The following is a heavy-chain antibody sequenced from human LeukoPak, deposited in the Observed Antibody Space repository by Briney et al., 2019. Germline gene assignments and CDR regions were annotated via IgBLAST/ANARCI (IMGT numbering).Heavy chain of an antibody. Sequence: ASVKVSCKASGYTFTGYYMHWVRQAPGQGLEWMGWINPNSGGTNYAQKFQGRVTMTRDTSISTAYMELSRLRSDDTAVYYCARDEGEIAARPDFDYWGQGTLVTVSS. CDR1: GYTFTGYY. D-gene: IGHD6-6*01. CDR3: ARDEGEIAARPDFDY. CDR2: INPNSGGT. V-gene: IGHV1-2*02. J-gene: IGHJ4*02.